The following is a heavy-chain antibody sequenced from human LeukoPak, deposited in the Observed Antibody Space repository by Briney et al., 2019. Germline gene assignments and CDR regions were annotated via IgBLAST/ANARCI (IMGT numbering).Heavy chain of an antibody. D-gene: IGHD3-10*01. CDR2: ISYDGSNE. Sequence: GGCLRLSCAASGFTFSGYAMHWVRQAPGKGLEWVAVISYDGSNEYYADSVKGRFTISRDNSKNTLYLQMNSLSVEDTAVYYCARVGYYASGPFSYFDYWGQGTLVTVSS. CDR3: ARVGYYASGPFSYFDY. CDR1: GFTFSGYA. V-gene: IGHV3-30-3*01. J-gene: IGHJ4*02.